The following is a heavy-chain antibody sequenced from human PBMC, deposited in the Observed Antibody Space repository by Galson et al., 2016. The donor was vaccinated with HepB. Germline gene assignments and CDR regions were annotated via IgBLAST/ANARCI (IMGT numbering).Heavy chain of an antibody. D-gene: IGHD6-13*01. J-gene: IGHJ4*02. CDR2: IYHSGRA. V-gene: IGHV4-30-2*01. Sequence: TLSLTCAVSGDSISSGGYSWSWIRQPPGKGLEWIGYIYHSGRANYNPSLKSRVIMSVDKSKNNFSLNLNSVTAADTAVYYCARVPPATWYGYFDSWGPGTLVTVSS. CDR1: GDSISSGGYS. CDR3: ARVPPATWYGYFDS.